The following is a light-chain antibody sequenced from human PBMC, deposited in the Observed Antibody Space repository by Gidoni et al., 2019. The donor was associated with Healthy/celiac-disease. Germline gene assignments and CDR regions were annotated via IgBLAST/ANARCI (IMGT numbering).Light chain of an antibody. CDR3: QQYNSYSRGT. CDR2: KAS. CDR1: QRISSW. Sequence: DIQLTQSPSTLSASVGDRVTITCRASQRISSWLAWYQQKPGKDPKLLIYKASSLESGVPSRFSGSGSGTEFTLTISSLQPDDFATYYCQQYNSYSRGTFGQGTKLEIK. V-gene: IGKV1-5*03. J-gene: IGKJ2*02.